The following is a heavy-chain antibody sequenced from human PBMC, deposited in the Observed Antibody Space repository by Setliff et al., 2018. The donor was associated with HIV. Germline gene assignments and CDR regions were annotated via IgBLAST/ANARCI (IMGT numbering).Heavy chain of an antibody. J-gene: IGHJ3*01. CDR2: INHSGST. CDR1: GFRISNYV. Sequence: GSLRLSCAASGFRISNYVMTWVRQAPGKGLEWIGEINHSGSTNYNPSLKSRVTISVDTSKDRFSLKLSSVTAADTAVYYCASPWGTHDAFDLWGQGTVVTVSS. CDR3: ASPWGTHDAFDL. V-gene: IGHV4-4*02. D-gene: IGHD7-27*01.